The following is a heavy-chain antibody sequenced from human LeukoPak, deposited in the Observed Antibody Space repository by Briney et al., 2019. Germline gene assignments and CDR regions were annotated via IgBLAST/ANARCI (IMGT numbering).Heavy chain of an antibody. CDR1: GFTLSTYA. D-gene: IGHD2-21*01. V-gene: IGHV3-23*01. CDR2: TSSSDAGT. Sequence: GGSLRLSCAASGFTLSTYAMSWVRQTPGKGLEWVAATSSSDAGTYHADSVRGRFTISRDNSKNTLYLQMNSLRAEDAAVYLCAKAPVTSCRGAYCYPFDSWGQGTLVTVSS. J-gene: IGHJ4*02. CDR3: AKAPVTSCRGAYCYPFDS.